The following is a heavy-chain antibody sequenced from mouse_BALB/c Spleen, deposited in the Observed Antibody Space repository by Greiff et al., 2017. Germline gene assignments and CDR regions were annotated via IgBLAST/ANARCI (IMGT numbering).Heavy chain of an antibody. D-gene: IGHD1-1*01. J-gene: IGHJ1*01. V-gene: IGHV5-6*01. CDR1: GFTFSSYG. CDR2: ISSGGSYT. CDR3: ARGGGSSLWYFDG. Sequence: EVKLVESGGDLVKPGGSLKLSCAASGFTFSSYGMSWVRQTPDKRLEWVATISSGGSYTYYPDSVKGRFTISRDNAKNTLYLQMSSLKSEDTAMYYCARGGGSSLWYFDGWGAGTTVTVSS.